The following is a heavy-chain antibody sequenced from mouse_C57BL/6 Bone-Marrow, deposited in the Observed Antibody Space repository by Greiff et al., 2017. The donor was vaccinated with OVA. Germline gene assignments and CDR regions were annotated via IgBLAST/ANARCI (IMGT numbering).Heavy chain of an antibody. D-gene: IGHD1-1*01. CDR3: TSTTVVANYYAMDY. CDR2: IDPENGDT. Sequence: EVQLQQSGAELVRPGASVKLSCTASGFNIKDDYMHWVKQRPEQGLEWIGWIDPENGDTEYASKFQGKATITADKSSNTACLQLSILTSEDTAVYYCTSTTVVANYYAMDYWGQGTSVTVSS. CDR1: GFNIKDDY. J-gene: IGHJ4*01. V-gene: IGHV14-4*01.